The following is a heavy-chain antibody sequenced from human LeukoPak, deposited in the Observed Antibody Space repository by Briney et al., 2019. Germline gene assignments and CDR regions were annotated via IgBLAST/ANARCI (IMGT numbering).Heavy chain of an antibody. D-gene: IGHD3-16*02. CDR1: GGSVSSSSYY. Sequence: SETLSLTCTVSGGSVSSSSYYWGWIRQPPGKGLEWIGSIYYSGSTYYNPSLKSRVTISVDTSKNQFSLKLSSVTAADTAVYYCARVRDYVWGSYPFDYWGQGTLVTVSS. CDR2: IYYSGST. CDR3: ARVRDYVWGSYPFDY. J-gene: IGHJ4*02. V-gene: IGHV4-39*07.